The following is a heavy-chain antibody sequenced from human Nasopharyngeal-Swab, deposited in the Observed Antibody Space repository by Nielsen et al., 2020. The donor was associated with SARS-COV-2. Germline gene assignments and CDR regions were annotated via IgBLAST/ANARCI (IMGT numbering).Heavy chain of an antibody. D-gene: IGHD1-26*01. Sequence: GESLKISCKGSGYSFTSYWIGWGSQMPGKGLEWMGIIYPGDSDTRYSPSFQGQVTISADKSISTAYLQWSSLKASDTAMYYCARSGLVGATFFDYWGQGTLVTVSS. CDR1: GYSFTSYW. V-gene: IGHV5-51*01. CDR2: IYPGDSDT. J-gene: IGHJ4*02. CDR3: ARSGLVGATFFDY.